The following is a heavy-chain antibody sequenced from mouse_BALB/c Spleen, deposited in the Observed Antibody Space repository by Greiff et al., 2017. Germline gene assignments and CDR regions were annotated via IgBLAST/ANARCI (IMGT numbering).Heavy chain of an antibody. V-gene: IGHV1S135*01. Sequence: VQLKQSGRGLVQPGASVKVSCTASGYSFTGYNMYWVKQSHGKSLEWIGYIDPCNGGTSYDQKVKGKATFTIDKSSSTAFMHLNSLTSEDSAVYYCARGGDYDRSYAMDYWGQGTSVTVSS. J-gene: IGHJ4*01. CDR2: IDPCNGGT. D-gene: IGHD2-4*01. CDR3: ARGGDYDRSYAMDY. CDR1: GYSFTGYN.